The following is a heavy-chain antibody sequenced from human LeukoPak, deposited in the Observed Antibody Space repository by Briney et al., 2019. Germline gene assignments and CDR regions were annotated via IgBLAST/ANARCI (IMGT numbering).Heavy chain of an antibody. CDR3: ARGATDTTRWFDP. CDR2: ISRASESI. Sequence: PGGSLRLSCEASGFNFNTYSMAWVRQAPGKGLEWVSIISRASESIFYADSVKGRFTTSRDNAKNSLYLQMNGLRAEDTAAYYCARGATDTTRWFDPWGQGTLVTVSS. J-gene: IGHJ5*02. V-gene: IGHV3-21*01. D-gene: IGHD1-7*01. CDR1: GFNFNTYS.